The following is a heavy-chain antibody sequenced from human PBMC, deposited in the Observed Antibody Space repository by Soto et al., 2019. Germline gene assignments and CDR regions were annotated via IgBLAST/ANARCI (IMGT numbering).Heavy chain of an antibody. CDR1: WGTLSSYS. J-gene: IGHJ4*02. CDR2: IIPIFGTA. CDR3: ARDGGYSNYLAN. Sequence: GASVKVSCKASWGTLSSYSFSWVGQAPGQGLEWMGGIIPIFGTANYAQKFQGRVTITADESTSTAYMELSSLRSEDTAVYYCARDGGYSNYLANWGQGTLVTVSS. D-gene: IGHD4-4*01. V-gene: IGHV1-69*01.